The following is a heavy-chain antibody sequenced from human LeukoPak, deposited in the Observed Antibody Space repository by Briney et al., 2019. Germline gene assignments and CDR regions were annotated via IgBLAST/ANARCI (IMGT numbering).Heavy chain of an antibody. V-gene: IGHV1-18*01. Sequence: ASVKVSCKASGYTFTSYGISWVRQAPGQGLEWMGWISAYNGNTNYAQKLQGRVTMTTDSSTSTAYMELRSLRSDDTAVYYCASSIAAAGGFDYWGQGTLVTVSS. CDR3: ASSIAAAGGFDY. CDR1: GYTFTSYG. CDR2: ISAYNGNT. D-gene: IGHD6-13*01. J-gene: IGHJ4*02.